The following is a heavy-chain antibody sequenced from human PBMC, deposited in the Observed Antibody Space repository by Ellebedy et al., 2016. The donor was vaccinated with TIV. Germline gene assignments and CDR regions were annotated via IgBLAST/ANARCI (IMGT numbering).Heavy chain of an antibody. CDR3: ERRVGGGDYSWFDP. CDR2: AYFSGRT. CDR1: GGSISSSSYY. D-gene: IGHD2-21*02. Sequence: MPGGSLRLSCTVSGGSISSSSYYWGWIRRPPGKGLEWIVSAYFSGRTNYNASLKSRLTLAVDTAKNQFSLKMPSVTAAETAVNYCERRVGGGDYSWFDPWGQGILVTVSS. J-gene: IGHJ5*02. V-gene: IGHV4-39*01.